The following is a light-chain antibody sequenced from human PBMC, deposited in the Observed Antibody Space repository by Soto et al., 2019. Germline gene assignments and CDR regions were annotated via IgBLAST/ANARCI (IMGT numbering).Light chain of an antibody. Sequence: QSVLTQPPSASATPGQRVTITCSGSPSNIGSKAVNWYQQVPGTAPKLLIYGDSQRPSGVPDRFSGSKSGTSASLAIGGLQAEDEADYYCATWDGSLNGPVFGGGTKLTVL. CDR1: PSNIGSKA. CDR3: ATWDGSLNGPV. J-gene: IGLJ2*01. V-gene: IGLV1-44*01. CDR2: GDS.